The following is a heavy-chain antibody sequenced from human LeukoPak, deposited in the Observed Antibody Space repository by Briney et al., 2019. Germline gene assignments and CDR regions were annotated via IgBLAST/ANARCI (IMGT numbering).Heavy chain of an antibody. CDR3: ARELITKADAFDI. D-gene: IGHD1-20*01. J-gene: IGHJ3*02. Sequence: PSETLSLTCTVSGGSISSDNYYWGWIRQPPGKGLEFIGSIYYSGSTYYNPSLKSRVTMSVDTSKNQLSLKLTSVTAADTAVYYCARELITKADAFDIWGQGTVVTVSS. V-gene: IGHV4-39*07. CDR1: GGSISSDNYY. CDR2: IYYSGST.